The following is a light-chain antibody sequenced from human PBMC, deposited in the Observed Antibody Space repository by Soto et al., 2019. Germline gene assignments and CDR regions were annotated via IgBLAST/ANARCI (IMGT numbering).Light chain of an antibody. CDR3: KQYGSSPPWT. CDR1: QSVSSSY. CDR2: GAS. V-gene: IGKV3-20*01. J-gene: IGKJ1*01. Sequence: EIVLTQSPGTLSLSPGERATLSCRASQSVSSSYLARYQQKPGQAPRLLIYGASSRATGIPDRFSGSGSGTDFTLSITRLEPEDLAVYYCKQYGSSPPWTFGQGTKVEI.